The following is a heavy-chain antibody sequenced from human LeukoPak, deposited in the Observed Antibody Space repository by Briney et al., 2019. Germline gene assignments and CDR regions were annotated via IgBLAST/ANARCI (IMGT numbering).Heavy chain of an antibody. D-gene: IGHD3-3*01. CDR3: AGERRTIFGVVTTRRGMDV. CDR1: GDSISSGGYH. J-gene: IGHJ6*02. Sequence: PSETLSLTCTVSGDSISSGGYHWSWIRQPPGKGLEWIGETKHSGFTNYNPSLESRVTISLDTSKNQISLNLRSVTAADTAVYYCAGERRTIFGVVTTRRGMDVWGQGTTVTVSS. V-gene: IGHV4-39*07. CDR2: TKHSGFT.